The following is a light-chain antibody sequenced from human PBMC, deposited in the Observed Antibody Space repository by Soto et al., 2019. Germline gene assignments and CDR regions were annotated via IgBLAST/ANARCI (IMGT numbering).Light chain of an antibody. V-gene: IGLV1-40*01. J-gene: IGLJ2*01. Sequence: QSVLTQPPSVSGAPGQRVTISCTGSSSNIGAGSDVHWYQQLPGTAPKLLIYGNSNRPSGVPDRFSGSKSGTSASLAITGLQAEYEADYYCQSYDSSLSVVFGGGTQLTVL. CDR1: SSNIGAGSD. CDR3: QSYDSSLSVV. CDR2: GNS.